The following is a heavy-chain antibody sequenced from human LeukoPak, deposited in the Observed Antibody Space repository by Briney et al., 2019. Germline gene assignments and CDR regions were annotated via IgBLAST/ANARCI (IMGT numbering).Heavy chain of an antibody. Sequence: GGSLQISCNNSGYSFIGYWIGWVRQMPGKGLEWMGIIYPGDSDTKYSPSFQGQVTISADKSISTAYLQWRSLKASDTAIYYCAVFGARYTSSWAFDYWGQGTLVTVSS. CDR1: GYSFIGYW. D-gene: IGHD6-13*01. J-gene: IGHJ4*02. V-gene: IGHV5-51*01. CDR2: IYPGDSDT. CDR3: AVFGARYTSSWAFDY.